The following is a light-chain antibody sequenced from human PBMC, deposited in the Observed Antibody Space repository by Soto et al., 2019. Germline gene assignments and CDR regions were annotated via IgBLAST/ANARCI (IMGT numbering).Light chain of an antibody. Sequence: QSVLTQPPSMSAAPGQMVAISCSGTSSNIGDNSVSWYQHFPGTAPNVLIFDNNRRPSGMPDRFSGSKSGTSATLTIIGLQTGDEANYYCASWDNALSAGVFGGGTKLTVL. CDR3: ASWDNALSAGV. J-gene: IGLJ3*02. V-gene: IGLV1-51*01. CDR1: SSNIGDNS. CDR2: DNN.